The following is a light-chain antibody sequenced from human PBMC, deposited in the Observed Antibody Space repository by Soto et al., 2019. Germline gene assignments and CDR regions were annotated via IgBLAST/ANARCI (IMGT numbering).Light chain of an antibody. J-gene: IGKJ1*01. CDR1: RSVGSSY. Sequence: EIVLTQSPGTRSLSPLEIATLSCMASRSVGSSYLAWFQQKPGQAPRLLIYGASTRATDIPDRFSGSGSGTDFTLTITRLEPEDFAVYYCQQYGSSLWTFGQGTKVDIK. CDR2: GAS. CDR3: QQYGSSLWT. V-gene: IGKV3-20*01.